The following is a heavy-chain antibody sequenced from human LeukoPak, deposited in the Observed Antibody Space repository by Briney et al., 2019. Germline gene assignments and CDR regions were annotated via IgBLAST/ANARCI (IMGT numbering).Heavy chain of an antibody. V-gene: IGHV1-69*05. CDR2: IIPIFGTA. CDR3: ARGGGTSSSSWYGGFDY. J-gene: IGHJ4*02. D-gene: IGHD6-13*01. CDR1: GGTFSSYA. Sequence: SVKVSCKASGGTFSSYAISWVRQAPGQGLEWMGGIIPIFGTANYAQKFRGRVTITTDESTSTAYMELSSLRSEDTAVYYCARGGGTSSSSWYGGFDYWGQGTLVTVSS.